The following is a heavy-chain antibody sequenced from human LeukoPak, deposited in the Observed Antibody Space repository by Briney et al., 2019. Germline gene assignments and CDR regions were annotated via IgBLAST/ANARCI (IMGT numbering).Heavy chain of an antibody. Sequence: SETPSLTCTVSGGSISSSNYYWSWIRQPAGKGLEWIGRIYTSGSTNYNPSLKSRVTISVDTSKNHFSLKLSSVTAADTAVYYCARGVVVVPAAILDYWGQGTLVTVSS. CDR1: GGSISSSNYY. J-gene: IGHJ4*02. CDR2: IYTSGST. D-gene: IGHD2-2*01. V-gene: IGHV4-61*02. CDR3: ARGVVVVPAAILDY.